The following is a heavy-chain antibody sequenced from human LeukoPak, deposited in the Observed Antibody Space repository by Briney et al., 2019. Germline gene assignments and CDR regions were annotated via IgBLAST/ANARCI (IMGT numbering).Heavy chain of an antibody. D-gene: IGHD3-10*01. CDR3: ARLAYGSGSYFGY. Sequence: SETLSLTCTVSGGSISSSSYYWGWIRQPPGKGPEWIGSIYYSGSTYYNPSLKSRVTIPVDTSKNQFSLKLSSVTAADTAVYYCARLAYGSGSYFGYWGQGTLVTVSS. J-gene: IGHJ4*02. CDR2: IYYSGST. V-gene: IGHV4-39*01. CDR1: GGSISSSSYY.